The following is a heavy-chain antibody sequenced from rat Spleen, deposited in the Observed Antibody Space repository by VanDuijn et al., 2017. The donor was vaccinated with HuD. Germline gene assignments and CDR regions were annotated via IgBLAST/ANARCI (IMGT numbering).Heavy chain of an antibody. CDR3: ARHEDYGGYSRDYFGY. D-gene: IGHD1-11*01. CDR2: ISTGGGNT. CDR1: GFTFSGYY. V-gene: IGHV5-25*01. J-gene: IGHJ2*01. Sequence: EVQLVETGGGLVQPGRSLKLSCVASGFTFSGYYMAWVRQAPKKGLEWVASISTGGGNTYYRDSVKGRFTISRDNAKSTLYLQMNSLRSEDTATYYCARHEDYGGYSRDYFGYWGQGVVVTVSS.